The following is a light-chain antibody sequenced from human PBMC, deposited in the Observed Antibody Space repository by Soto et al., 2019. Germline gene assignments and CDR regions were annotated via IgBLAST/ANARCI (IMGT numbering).Light chain of an antibody. V-gene: IGKV1-27*01. Sequence: IHITRSPSSLSASIVDRVSITCLASQAISNSLAWYQQKPGKPPQLLIYAASTLQSGVPSRFSGSGSGTDFTLTISGLQPDDFGTYYCQCYSSYPWTFGQGTKVDIK. CDR3: QCYSSYPWT. CDR2: AAS. J-gene: IGKJ1*01. CDR1: QAISNS.